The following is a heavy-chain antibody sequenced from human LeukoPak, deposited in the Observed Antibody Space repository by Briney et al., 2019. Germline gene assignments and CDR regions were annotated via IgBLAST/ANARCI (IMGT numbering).Heavy chain of an antibody. CDR1: GGSISTYF. J-gene: IGHJ4*02. Sequence: SETLSLTCTVSGGSISTYFWSWIRQPPGKGLEWIAYVYYSGSTNYNPSLKSRATILVDTSKNQFSLKLTSVTAADTAVYFCARRALDTSGTYYNPQPFDYWGQGTLVIVSS. CDR3: ARRALDTSGTYYNPQPFDY. V-gene: IGHV4-59*01. D-gene: IGHD3-10*01. CDR2: VYYSGST.